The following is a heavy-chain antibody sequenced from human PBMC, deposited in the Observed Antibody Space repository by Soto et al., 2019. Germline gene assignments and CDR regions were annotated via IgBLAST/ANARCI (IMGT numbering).Heavy chain of an antibody. Sequence: QVQLVQSGAEVKKPGASVKVSCKASGYTFTSYYMHWVRQAPGQGLEWMGIINPSGGSTSYAQKFQGRGTMTRDTCTSAVDMELSSLRCEDTAVYYCAREGMGANPFDYWGQGTLVTVFS. CDR2: INPSGGST. V-gene: IGHV1-46*01. CDR1: GYTFTSYY. J-gene: IGHJ4*02. CDR3: AREGMGANPFDY. D-gene: IGHD1-26*01.